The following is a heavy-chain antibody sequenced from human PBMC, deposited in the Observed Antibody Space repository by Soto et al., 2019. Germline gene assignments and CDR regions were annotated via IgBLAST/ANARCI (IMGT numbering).Heavy chain of an antibody. J-gene: IGHJ4*02. CDR2: ISYDGSNK. V-gene: IGHV3-30-3*01. D-gene: IGHD3-22*01. CDR1: GFTFSSYA. CDR3: ARESDKHDSSGYEPFDY. Sequence: PGGSLRLSCAASGFTFSSYAMHWVRQAPGKGQERVAVISYDGSNKSYADSVKGRFTISRDNSKNTLYLQMNSLRAEDTAVYYCARESDKHDSSGYEPFDYWGQGTLVTGSS.